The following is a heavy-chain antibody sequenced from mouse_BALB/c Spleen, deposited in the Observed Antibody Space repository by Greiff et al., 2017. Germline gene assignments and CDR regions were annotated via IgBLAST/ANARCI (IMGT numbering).Heavy chain of an antibody. CDR3: ARKGGDYGWYFDV. CDR2: INPSSGYT. D-gene: IGHD2-4*01. CDR1: GYTFTSYT. V-gene: IGHV1-4*01. Sequence: VKLHQSGAELARPGASVKMSCKASGYTFTSYTMHWVKQRPGQGLEWIGYINPSSGYTNYNQKFKDKATLTADKSSSTAYMQLSSLTSEDSAVYYCARKGGDYGWYFDVWGAGTTVTVSS. J-gene: IGHJ1*01.